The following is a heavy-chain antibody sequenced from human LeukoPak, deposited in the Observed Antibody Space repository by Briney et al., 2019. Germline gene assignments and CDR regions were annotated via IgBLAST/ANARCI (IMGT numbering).Heavy chain of an antibody. J-gene: IGHJ4*02. D-gene: IGHD3-22*01. CDR3: TTGDSSGYYYSFDY. CDR2: IKSKTDGGTT. CDR1: GFTFSNAW. Sequence: GGSLRLSCAASGFTFSNAWMSWVRQAPGKGLEWVGRIKSKTDGGTTDYAAPVKGRFTISRDDSKNTLYLQMNSLKTEDTAVYYCTTGDSSGYYYSFDYWGQGTLVTVPS. V-gene: IGHV3-15*01.